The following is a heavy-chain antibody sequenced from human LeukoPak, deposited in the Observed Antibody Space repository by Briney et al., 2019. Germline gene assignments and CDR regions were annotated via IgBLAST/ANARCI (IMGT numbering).Heavy chain of an antibody. V-gene: IGHV4-34*01. CDR2: INHSGST. Sequence: PSETLSLTCAVYGGSFSGYYWSWIRQPPGKGLEWIGEINHSGSTNYSPSLKSRVTISVDTSKNQFSLKLSSVTAADTAVYYCARGVGGYDSDLRYSSGWYGDYWGQGTLVTVSS. CDR3: ARGVGGYDSDLRYSSGWYGDY. D-gene: IGHD6-19*01. CDR1: GGSFSGYY. J-gene: IGHJ4*02.